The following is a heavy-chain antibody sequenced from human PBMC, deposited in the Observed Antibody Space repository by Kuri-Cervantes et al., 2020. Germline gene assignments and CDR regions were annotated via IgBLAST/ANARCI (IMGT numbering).Heavy chain of an antibody. Sequence: ESLKISCAVSGYSISSGYYWGWIRQPPGKGLEWIGEINHSGSTKYNPSLKSRVTISVDTSKNQFSLKLTSVTAADTAVYYCARRGTYISSSDFDYWGQGTLVTVSS. CDR2: INHSGST. CDR1: GYSISSGYY. V-gene: IGHV4-38-2*01. CDR3: ARRGTYISSSDFDY. D-gene: IGHD6-6*01. J-gene: IGHJ4*02.